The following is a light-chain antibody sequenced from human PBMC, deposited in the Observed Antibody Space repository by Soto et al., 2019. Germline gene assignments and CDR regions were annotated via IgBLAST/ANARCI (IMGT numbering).Light chain of an antibody. J-gene: IGKJ5*01. CDR1: QSVSSSY. V-gene: IGKV3-20*01. CDR2: GAS. CDR3: QQYGSSPPIT. Sequence: EIVLTQPPGTLSLSPGERATLSCRASQSVSSSYLTWYQQKPGQAPRLLIYGASSRATGIPDRFSGSGSGIDFTLNISRLAPEDFAVYYCQQYGSSPPITFGQGTRLEIK.